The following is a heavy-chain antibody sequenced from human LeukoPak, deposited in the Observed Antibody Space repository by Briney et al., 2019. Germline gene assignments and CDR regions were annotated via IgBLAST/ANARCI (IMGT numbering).Heavy chain of an antibody. V-gene: IGHV3-48*01. CDR3: ARAPDRITIFGVVTDY. CDR2: ISSSSSTI. CDR1: GFTFSSYS. Sequence: PRGSLRLSCAASGFTFSSYSMNWVRQAPGKGLEWVSYISSSSSTIYYADSVKGRFTISRDNAKNSLYLQMNSLRAEDTAVYYCARAPDRITIFGVVTDYWGQGTLVTVSS. J-gene: IGHJ4*02. D-gene: IGHD3-3*01.